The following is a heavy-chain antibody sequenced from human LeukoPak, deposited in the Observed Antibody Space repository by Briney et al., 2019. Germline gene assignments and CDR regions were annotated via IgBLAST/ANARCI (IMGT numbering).Heavy chain of an antibody. J-gene: IGHJ4*02. V-gene: IGHV3-66*01. CDR2: IYSGGST. Sequence: GGSLRLSCAASGFTVSSNYMSWVRQAPGNGLGWVSVIYSGGSTYYADSVKGRFTISRDNSKDTLYLQMNSLRAEDTAVYYCARDESGSYYFDYWGQGTLVTVSS. D-gene: IGHD1-26*01. CDR3: ARDESGSYYFDY. CDR1: GFTVSSNY.